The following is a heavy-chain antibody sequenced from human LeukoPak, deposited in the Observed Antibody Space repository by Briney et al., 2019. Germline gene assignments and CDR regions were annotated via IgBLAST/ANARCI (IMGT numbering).Heavy chain of an antibody. CDR3: ARDDSSGWYSD. CDR1: GGSISSGGYS. Sequence: SETLSLTCAVSGGSISSGGYSWSWIRQPPGKGLEWIGYIYHSGSTYYNPSLKSRVTISVDRSKNQFSLKLSSVTAADTAVYYCARDDSSGWYSDWGQGTLVTVSS. D-gene: IGHD6-19*01. J-gene: IGHJ4*02. CDR2: IYHSGST. V-gene: IGHV4-30-2*01.